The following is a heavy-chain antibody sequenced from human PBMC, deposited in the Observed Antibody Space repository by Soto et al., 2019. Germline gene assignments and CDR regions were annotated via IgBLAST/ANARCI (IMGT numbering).Heavy chain of an antibody. J-gene: IGHJ4*02. CDR1: GFTFSSYG. Sequence: GGSLRLSCAASGFTFSSYGMHWVRQAPGKGLEWVAVISYDGSNKYYADSVKGRFTISRDNSKNTLYLQMNSLRAEDTAVYYCAKDLRGIAVAPPPHWGQGTLVTVSS. D-gene: IGHD6-19*01. CDR2: ISYDGSNK. CDR3: AKDLRGIAVAPPPH. V-gene: IGHV3-30*18.